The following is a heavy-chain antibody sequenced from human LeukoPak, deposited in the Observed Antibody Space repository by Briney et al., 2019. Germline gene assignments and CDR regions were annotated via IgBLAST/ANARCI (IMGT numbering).Heavy chain of an antibody. Sequence: GGPLRLSCAASGFTFSSYAMSWVRQAPGKGLEWVSAISGSGGSTYYADSVKGRFTISRDNSKNTLYLQMNSLRAEDTAVYYCAKEGFYYYGAGSYYKGFDYWGQGTLVTVSS. CDR1: GFTFSSYA. CDR3: AKEGFYYYGAGSYYKGFDY. D-gene: IGHD3-10*01. J-gene: IGHJ4*02. V-gene: IGHV3-23*01. CDR2: ISGSGGST.